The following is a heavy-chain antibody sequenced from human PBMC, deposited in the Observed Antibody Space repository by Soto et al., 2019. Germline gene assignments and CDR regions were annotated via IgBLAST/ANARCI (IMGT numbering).Heavy chain of an antibody. CDR2: IDWDDDK. V-gene: IGHV2-70*01. J-gene: IGHJ4*02. CDR3: ARIRENGSYVGGYYFDY. D-gene: IGHD2-15*01. CDR1: GFSLSTSGMC. Sequence: SGPTLVNPTQTLTLTCTFSGFSLSTSGMCVSWIRQPPGKALEWLALIDWDDDKYYSTSLKTRLTISKDTSKNQVVLTMTNMDPVDTATYYCARIRENGSYVGGYYFDYWGQGTLVTVSS.